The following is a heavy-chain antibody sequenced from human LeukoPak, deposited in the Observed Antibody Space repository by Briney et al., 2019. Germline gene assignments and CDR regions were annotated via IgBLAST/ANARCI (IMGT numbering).Heavy chain of an antibody. V-gene: IGHV2-5*02. CDR1: GFSLRTSEVG. CDR3: ARDPRGGRYGSGTYYFDY. J-gene: IGHJ4*02. CDR2: IYWDDDK. Sequence: SGPTLVNPTQTLTLTCTFSGFSLRTSEVGVGWIRQPPGRALEWLALIYWDDDKRYNPSLKNRLTITKDTSKNQVVLTMTNMDPVDTATYYCARDPRGGRYGSGTYYFDYWGQGTLVTVSS. D-gene: IGHD3-10*01.